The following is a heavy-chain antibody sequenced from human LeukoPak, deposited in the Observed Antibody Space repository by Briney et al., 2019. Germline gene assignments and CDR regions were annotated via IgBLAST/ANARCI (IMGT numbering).Heavy chain of an antibody. CDR1: GGFISSGDYY. CDR2: IYYSGST. CDR3: ARSFGESYFHY. V-gene: IGHV4-31*03. D-gene: IGHD3-10*01. Sequence: PQTLSLTCTVSGGFISSGDYYWSWIRQHPGKGLEWIGYIYYSGSTYYNPSLKSRVTISVDTSKNQLSLKLSSVTAADTAVYYCARSFGESYFHYWGQGTLVTVSS. J-gene: IGHJ4*02.